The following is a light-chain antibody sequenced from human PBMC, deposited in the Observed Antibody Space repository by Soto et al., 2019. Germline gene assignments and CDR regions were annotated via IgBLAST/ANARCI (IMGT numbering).Light chain of an antibody. CDR2: EVS. CDR1: SSDVGGYNY. CDR3: SSFAGSNEMV. V-gene: IGLV2-8*01. J-gene: IGLJ2*01. Sequence: QSALTQPPSASGPPGQSVTISCTGTSSDVGGYNYVSWYQQHPGKAPKVMIYEVSKRPSGVPDRFSGSKSGNTASLTVSGLQAEDEADYYCSSFAGSNEMVFGGGTKLTVL.